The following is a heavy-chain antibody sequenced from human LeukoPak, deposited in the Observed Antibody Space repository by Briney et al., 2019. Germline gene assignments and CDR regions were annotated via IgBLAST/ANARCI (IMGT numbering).Heavy chain of an antibody. V-gene: IGHV1-18*01. Sequence: ASVKVSCKASGYTFTSYGISWVRQAPGQGLEWMGWISAYNGNTNYAQKLQGRVTMTTDTSTSTAYMELRSLRSDDTAVYYCARVGRYSGSYLPPIEDVWGQGTTVTVSS. J-gene: IGHJ6*02. CDR1: GYTFTSYG. CDR3: ARVGRYSGSYLPPIEDV. CDR2: ISAYNGNT. D-gene: IGHD1-26*01.